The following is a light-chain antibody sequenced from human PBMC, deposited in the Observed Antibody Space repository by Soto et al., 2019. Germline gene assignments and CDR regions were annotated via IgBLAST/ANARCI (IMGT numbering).Light chain of an antibody. CDR1: SSDVGGYTY. Sequence: QSALTQPASVSGSPGQSITISCTGTSSDVGGYTYVSWYQQHPGKAPKVMIYDVSKRPPGVSNRFSGSKSGNTASLTISGLQAEDEADYYCNSYTSNNTRVFGGGTKLTVL. J-gene: IGLJ3*02. CDR3: NSYTSNNTRV. V-gene: IGLV2-14*03. CDR2: DVS.